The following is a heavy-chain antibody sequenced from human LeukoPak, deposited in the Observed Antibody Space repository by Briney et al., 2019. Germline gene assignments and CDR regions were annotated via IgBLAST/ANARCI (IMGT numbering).Heavy chain of an antibody. D-gene: IGHD2-2*01. J-gene: IGHJ3*01. CDR2: IIPIFGTA. CDR1: GGIFKSYA. Sequence: SVKVSCTTSGGIFKSYALSWVRQAPGQGLEWMGGIIPIFGTANYAESFKGRVAFTADESTSTVYMELSSLRSEDTAVYYCARGKVVPDALWNHAFDVWGQGAMVTVSS. V-gene: IGHV1-69*13. CDR3: ARGKVVPDALWNHAFDV.